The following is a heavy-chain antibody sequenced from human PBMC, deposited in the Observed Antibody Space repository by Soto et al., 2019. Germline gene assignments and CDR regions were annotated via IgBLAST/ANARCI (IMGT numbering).Heavy chain of an antibody. J-gene: IGHJ4*02. CDR3: ARHGYNYGYSYCDF. Sequence: SETLSLTCTVSGGSISSGGYYWSWIRQHPGKGLEWIGNIYYSGSTNYNPSLKSRVTISVDTSKNQFSLKLSSVTAADTAVYYCARHGYNYGYSYCDFWGQGTLVTVSS. CDR2: IYYSGST. D-gene: IGHD5-18*01. CDR1: GGSISSGGYY. V-gene: IGHV4-31*03.